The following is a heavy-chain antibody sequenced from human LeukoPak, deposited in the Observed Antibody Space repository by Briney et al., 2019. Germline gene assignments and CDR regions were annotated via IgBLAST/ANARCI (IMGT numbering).Heavy chain of an antibody. J-gene: IGHJ4*02. Sequence: GGSLRLSCAASGFMFFSHSMNWVGQPPGKGLEGVAYISGSGTTMYYAASVKGRFTISRDNAKNSVFLQMSSLRGDDSAIYFCVRDRFDYALDYWGLGVLVTVSS. CDR2: ISGSGTTM. CDR3: VRDRFDYALDY. CDR1: GFMFFSHS. V-gene: IGHV3-48*03. D-gene: IGHD4-17*01.